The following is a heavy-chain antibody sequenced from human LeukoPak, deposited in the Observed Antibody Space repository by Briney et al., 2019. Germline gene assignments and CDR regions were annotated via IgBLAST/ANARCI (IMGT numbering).Heavy chain of an antibody. V-gene: IGHV1-18*01. D-gene: IGHD2-2*02. CDR1: GYSFTSYG. Sequence: ASVKVSCKASGYSFTSYGISWVRQAPGQGLEWMGWISAYNGNTNYAQKLQGRVTMITDTSTSTAYMELRSLRSDDTAVYYCAMSGPAAISDYYYYMDVWGKGTTVTVSS. CDR3: AMSGPAAISDYYYYMDV. J-gene: IGHJ6*03. CDR2: ISAYNGNT.